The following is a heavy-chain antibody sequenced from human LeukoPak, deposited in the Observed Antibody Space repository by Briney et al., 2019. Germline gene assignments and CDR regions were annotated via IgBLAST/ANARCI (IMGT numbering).Heavy chain of an antibody. CDR2: INHSGST. CDR1: GGSFSGYY. Sequence: SETLSLTCAVYGGSFSGYYLSWIRQPRGRGLEWIGVINHSGSTNYNPSLKSRVTISVDTSKNQFSLKLSSVTAADTAVYYCARGSGQLNYYYYCYMDVWGKGTTVTVSS. CDR3: ARGSGQLNYYYYCYMDV. V-gene: IGHV4-34*01. D-gene: IGHD2-2*01. J-gene: IGHJ6*03.